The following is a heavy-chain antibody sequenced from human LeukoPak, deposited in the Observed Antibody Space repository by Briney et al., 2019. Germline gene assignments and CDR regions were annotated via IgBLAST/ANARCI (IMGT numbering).Heavy chain of an antibody. J-gene: IGHJ4*02. D-gene: IGHD1-1*01. V-gene: IGHV3-23*01. CDR3: AKESLGLERRLTGDY. CDR1: GFTLSSYA. Sequence: GGSLRLSCAASGFTLSSYAMSWVRQAPGKGLEWVSAISGSGGSTYYADSVKGRFTISRDNSKNTLYLQMNSLRAEDTAVYYCAKESLGLERRLTGDYWGQGTLVTVSS. CDR2: ISGSGGST.